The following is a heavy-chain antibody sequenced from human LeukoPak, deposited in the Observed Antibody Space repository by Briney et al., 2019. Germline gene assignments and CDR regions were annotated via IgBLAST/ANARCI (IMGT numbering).Heavy chain of an antibody. V-gene: IGHV4-59*08. J-gene: IGHJ3*02. CDR3: ARHWHEDAFDI. CDR1: GGSISSYY. Sequence: PSETLSLTCTVSGGSISSYYWSWIRQPPGKGLEWIGYIYYSGSTNYNPSLRSRVTISVDTSKNQFSLKLSSVTAADTAVYYCARHWHEDAFDIWGQGTVVTVSS. CDR2: IYYSGST.